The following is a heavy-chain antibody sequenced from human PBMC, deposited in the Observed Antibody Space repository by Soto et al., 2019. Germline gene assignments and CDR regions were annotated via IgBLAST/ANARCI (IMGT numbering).Heavy chain of an antibody. J-gene: IGHJ5*02. V-gene: IGHV3-21*01. D-gene: IGHD5-12*01. CDR2: ISSSSSYI. CDR1: GFTFSSYS. Sequence: GGSLRLSCAASGFTFSSYSMNWVRQAPGKGLEWVSSISSSSSYIYYADSVKGRFTISRDNAKNSLYLQMNSLRAEDTAVYYCARVDSGYDGGNWFDPWGQGTLVTVSS. CDR3: ARVDSGYDGGNWFDP.